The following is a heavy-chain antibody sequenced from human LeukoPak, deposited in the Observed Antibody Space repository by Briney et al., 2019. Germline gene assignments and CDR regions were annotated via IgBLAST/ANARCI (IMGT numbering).Heavy chain of an antibody. CDR2: ISSSGSTI. V-gene: IGHV3-11*04. D-gene: IGHD5-24*01. CDR1: GFTFSDYY. J-gene: IGHJ4*02. CDR3: ARDPTEMATAYFDY. Sequence: GGSLRLSCAASGFTFSDYYMSWIRQAPGKGLEWVSYISSSGSTIYYADSVKSRFTISRDNAKNSLYLQMNSLRAEDTAVYYCARDPTEMATAYFDYWGQGTLVAVSS.